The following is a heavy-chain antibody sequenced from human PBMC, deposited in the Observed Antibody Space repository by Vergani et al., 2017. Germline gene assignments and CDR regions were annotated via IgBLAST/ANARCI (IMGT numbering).Heavy chain of an antibody. Sequence: QVQLQESGPGLVKPSQTLSLTCTVSGGSISSGGYYWSWIRQHPGKGLEWIGYIYYSGSTYYNPSLKSRVTISVDTSKNQFSLKVSSVTAAETAVYYCARVVFGGLNWFDPWGQGTLVTVSS. V-gene: IGHV4-31*03. CDR2: IYYSGST. D-gene: IGHD3-3*01. CDR3: ARVVFGGLNWFDP. CDR1: GGSISSGGYY. J-gene: IGHJ5*02.